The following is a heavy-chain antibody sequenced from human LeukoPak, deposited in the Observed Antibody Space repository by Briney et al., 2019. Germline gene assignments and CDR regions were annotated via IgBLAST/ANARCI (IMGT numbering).Heavy chain of an antibody. CDR2: IWYDGSNK. D-gene: IGHD1-1*01. Sequence: GGSLRLSCAASGFTFSSYGMHWVRQAPGKGLEWVAVIWYDGSNKYYADSVKGRFTISRDNSKNTLYLQMKSLRAEDTAVYYCAREHLATGNVLGYWGQGTLVTVPS. CDR1: GFTFSSYG. CDR3: AREHLATGNVLGY. J-gene: IGHJ4*02. V-gene: IGHV3-33*01.